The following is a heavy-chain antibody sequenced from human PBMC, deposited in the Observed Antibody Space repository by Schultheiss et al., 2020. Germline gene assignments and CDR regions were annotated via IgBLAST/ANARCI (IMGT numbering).Heavy chain of an antibody. D-gene: IGHD5-24*01. CDR2: IYYSGST. J-gene: IGHJ6*02. CDR1: GGSVSSGSYY. CDR3: ARDGVATTYYYYYGMDV. V-gene: IGHV4-61*01. Sequence: SETLSLTCTVSGGSVSSGSYYWSWIRQPPGKGLEWIGYIYYSGSTNYNPSLKSRVTISVDTSKNQFSLKLSSVTAADTAVYYCARDGVATTYYYYYGMDVWGQGTTVTVSS.